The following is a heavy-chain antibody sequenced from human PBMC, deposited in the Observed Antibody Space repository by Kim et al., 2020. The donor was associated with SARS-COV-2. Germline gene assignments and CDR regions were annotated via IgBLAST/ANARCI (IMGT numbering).Heavy chain of an antibody. CDR3: AKAMTTLTTGNWFDP. CDR2: ISGTGGST. D-gene: IGHD4-17*01. J-gene: IGHJ5*02. V-gene: IGHV3-23*01. Sequence: GGSLRLSCAASGFTFSSYAMSWVRQAPGKGLEWVSGISGTGGSTYYADSVKGRFTISRDSSKNTLYLQMNSLRAEDTAVYYCAKAMTTLTTGNWFDPWGQGTLLTVSS. CDR1: GFTFSSYA.